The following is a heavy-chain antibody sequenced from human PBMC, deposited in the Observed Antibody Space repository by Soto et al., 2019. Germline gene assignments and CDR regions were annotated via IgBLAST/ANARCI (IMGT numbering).Heavy chain of an antibody. CDR2: VNPNSGNT. J-gene: IGHJ6*02. Sequence: QVQLVQSGAEVKKPGASVKVSCKASGYTFTSYDINWVRQATGQGLEWMGWVNPNSGNTGYEQKFQGRVTMTRNTSISTAYMELSNLRSEDTAVYYCARRYSSSWYGHHGMDVWGQGTTVTVSS. D-gene: IGHD6-13*01. CDR3: ARRYSSSWYGHHGMDV. CDR1: GYTFTSYD. V-gene: IGHV1-8*01.